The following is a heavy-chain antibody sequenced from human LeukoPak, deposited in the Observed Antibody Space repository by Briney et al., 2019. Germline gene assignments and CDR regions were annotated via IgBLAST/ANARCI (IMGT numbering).Heavy chain of an antibody. CDR1: GFTLSSHW. CDR3: AREGPDKLDTLDSSGWYPFDY. Sequence: GGSLRLSCAASGFTLSSHWMGWVRQAPGKGLEWVANIKQDGSETYYVDSVKGRFTISRDNSKNTLYLQMNSLRAEDTAVYYCAREGPDKLDTLDSSGWYPFDYWGQGTLVTVSS. CDR2: IKQDGSET. J-gene: IGHJ4*02. D-gene: IGHD6-19*01. V-gene: IGHV3-7*01.